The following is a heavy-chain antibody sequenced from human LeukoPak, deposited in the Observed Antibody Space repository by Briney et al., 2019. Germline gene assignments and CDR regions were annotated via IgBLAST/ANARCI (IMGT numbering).Heavy chain of an antibody. CDR3: AREVFSSSDY. CDR2: IYYSGST. J-gene: IGHJ4*02. V-gene: IGHV4-39*07. Sequence: SETLSLTCTVSGGSISSSSYYWGWIRQPPGKGLEWIGSIYYSGSTYYNPSLKSRVTISVDTPKNQFSLKLSSVTAADTAVYYCAREVFSSSDYWGQGTLVTVSS. CDR1: GGSISSSSYY. D-gene: IGHD6-6*01.